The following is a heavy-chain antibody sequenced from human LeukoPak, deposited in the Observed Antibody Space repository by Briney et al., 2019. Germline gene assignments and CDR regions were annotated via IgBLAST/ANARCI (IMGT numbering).Heavy chain of an antibody. CDR2: IWNDASNK. CDR1: GFTFSSFA. J-gene: IGHJ3*02. CDR3: ARATEYSSSWFPDAFDI. V-gene: IGHV3-33*01. D-gene: IGHD6-13*01. Sequence: PGGSLRLSCAASGFTFSSFAIHRVRQAPGKGLEWVAVIWNDASNKYYADSVRGRFTISRDNSKNTLYLQMNSLRAEDTAVYYCARATEYSSSWFPDAFDIWGQGTMVTVSS.